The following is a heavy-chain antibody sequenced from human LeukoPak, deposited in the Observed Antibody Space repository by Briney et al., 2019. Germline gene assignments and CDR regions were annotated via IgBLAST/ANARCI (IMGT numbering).Heavy chain of an antibody. D-gene: IGHD5-18*01. V-gene: IGHV1-2*02. Sequence: ASVKVSCKAFGYTFTGYYIHWVRQAPGQGLEWMGWINPNSGGTIYAQKFHGRVTMTRDTSISTAYMELSRLRSDDTAVYYCARYSYGSAVDAFDIWGQGTMVTVSS. CDR2: INPNSGGT. J-gene: IGHJ3*02. CDR1: GYTFTGYY. CDR3: ARYSYGSAVDAFDI.